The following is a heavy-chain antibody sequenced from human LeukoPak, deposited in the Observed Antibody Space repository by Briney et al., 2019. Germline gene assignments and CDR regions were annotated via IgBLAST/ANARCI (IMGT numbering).Heavy chain of an antibody. CDR1: ALILGMNW. V-gene: IGHV3-7*01. CDR3: ARDRDCGDGGCYPHFDY. J-gene: IGHJ4*02. CDR2: ALTDGSDK. Sequence: SMTLAWPAVALILGMNWTGWDRPVAGEVRGWVANALTDGSDKYYMDSVKGRFTISRDNAKNSLSLQMNSLRVEDTAVYYCARDRDCGDGGCYPHFDYWGQGVRVTVSS. D-gene: IGHD2-15*01.